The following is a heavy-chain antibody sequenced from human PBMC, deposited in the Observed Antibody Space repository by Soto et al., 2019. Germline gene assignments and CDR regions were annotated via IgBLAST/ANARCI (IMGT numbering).Heavy chain of an antibody. CDR2: INPSGGST. CDR3: ARDVDGPGSYSENWFAP. Sequence: ASVKVSCKASGYTFTSYYMHWVRQAPGQGLEWMGIINPSGGSTSYAQKFQGRVTMTRDTSTSTVYMELSSLRSEDTAVYYCARDVDGPGSYSENWFAPWGQGTLVTVSS. V-gene: IGHV1-46*01. J-gene: IGHJ5*02. CDR1: GYTFTSYY. D-gene: IGHD3-10*01.